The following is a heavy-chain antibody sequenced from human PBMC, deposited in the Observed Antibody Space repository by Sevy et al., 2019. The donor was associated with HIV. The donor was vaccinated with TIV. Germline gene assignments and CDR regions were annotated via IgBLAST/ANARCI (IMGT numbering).Heavy chain of an antibody. D-gene: IGHD6-13*01. J-gene: IGHJ4*02. Sequence: SETLSLTCAVSGGSIISSNWWSWVRQPPGKGLEWIGEIYHSGSTNYNPSLKSRVTISVDKSKNQFSLKLSSVTAADTAVYYCARDKGRSSSWYLHAKVGDFDYWGQGTLVTVSS. CDR2: IYHSGST. V-gene: IGHV4-4*02. CDR1: GGSIISSNW. CDR3: ARDKGRSSSWYLHAKVGDFDY.